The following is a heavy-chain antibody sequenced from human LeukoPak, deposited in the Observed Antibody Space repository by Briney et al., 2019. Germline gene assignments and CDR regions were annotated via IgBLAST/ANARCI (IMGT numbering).Heavy chain of an antibody. J-gene: IGHJ4*02. D-gene: IGHD3-22*01. CDR2: IKQDGSEK. CDR3: VRDDDRPDNGLDY. V-gene: IGHV3-7*01. CDR1: GFTFNRFW. Sequence: GGSLRLSCETSGFTFNRFWMTWVRQAPGKGLEWVANIKQDGSEKYYVDSVKGRFTISRDNAKTSVYLQMNSLRAEDTAMYYCVRDDDRPDNGLDYWGQGTLVTVSS.